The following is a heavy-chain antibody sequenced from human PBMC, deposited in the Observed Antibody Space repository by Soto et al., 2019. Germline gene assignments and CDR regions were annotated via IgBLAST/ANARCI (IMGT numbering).Heavy chain of an antibody. V-gene: IGHV3-48*02. CDR2: ISSTGSNI. J-gene: IGHJ4*02. Sequence: EVQLVESGGGLVQPGGSLRLSCAASEFTFSTYSMNWVRQAPGKGLEWISYISSTGSNIYYADSVKGRFTISRDNASNSLYLQMNSLRDEDTAVYYCARDSCRNTSCAANYWGQGTLVTVSS. CDR1: EFTFSTYS. D-gene: IGHD2-2*01. CDR3: ARDSCRNTSCAANY.